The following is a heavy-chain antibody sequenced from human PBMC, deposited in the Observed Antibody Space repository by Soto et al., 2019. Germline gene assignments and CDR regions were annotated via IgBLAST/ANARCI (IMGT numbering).Heavy chain of an antibody. V-gene: IGHV1-69*01. D-gene: IGHD5-18*01. CDR1: GGTFSTYA. CDR2: IIPMFGTA. J-gene: IGHJ4*02. CDR3: ASGIQLWLRRIDNGYSG. Sequence: QVQLVQSGAEVKKPESSVKVSCKAPGGTFSTYAISWVRQAPGQGLECMGGIIPMFGTANYAQRFQDRVTITADESTNTVYMELSSLRSEGTAVYFCASGIQLWLRRIDNGYSGWGQGTLVTVSS.